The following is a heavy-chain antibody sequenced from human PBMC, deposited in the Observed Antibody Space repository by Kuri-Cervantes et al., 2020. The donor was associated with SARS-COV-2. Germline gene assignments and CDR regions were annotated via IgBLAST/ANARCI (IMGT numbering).Heavy chain of an antibody. Sequence: ESLKISCAVYGGSFSGYYWSWIRQPPGKGLEWIGEINHSGSTNYNPSLKSRVTISVDTSKNQFSLKLSSVTAADTAVYYCARSRRVWFDPWGQGTLVTVSS. J-gene: IGHJ5*02. CDR1: GGSFSGYY. D-gene: IGHD1-14*01. CDR3: ARSRRVWFDP. CDR2: INHSGST. V-gene: IGHV4-34*01.